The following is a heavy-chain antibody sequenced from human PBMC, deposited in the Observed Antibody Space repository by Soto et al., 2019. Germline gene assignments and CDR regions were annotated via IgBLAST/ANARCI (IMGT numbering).Heavy chain of an antibody. D-gene: IGHD4-17*01. CDR3: AKGSYGDYVLDY. V-gene: IGHV3-23*01. CDR1: GFTFSSYA. J-gene: IGHJ4*02. Sequence: GGSLRLSCGASGFTFSSYAMSWVRQAPGKGLEWVSSISVSGGSTYYADSVKGRFTISRDNSKNTLYLQMNSLRAEDTAIYFCAKGSYGDYVLDYWGQGTLVTVSS. CDR2: ISVSGGST.